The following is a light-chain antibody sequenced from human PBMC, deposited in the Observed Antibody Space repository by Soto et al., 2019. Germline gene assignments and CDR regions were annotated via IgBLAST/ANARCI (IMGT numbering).Light chain of an antibody. CDR2: EVN. Sequence: QSALTQPASVSGSPGQSITISCTGTSSDIGAYNYVAWYQQHPGKAPRLMIYEVNNRPSGVSNRFSGSKSGNAASLTVSGLQGEDEADYYCSSYTSSRTYVFGTGTKLTVL. CDR3: SSYTSSRTYV. V-gene: IGLV2-14*01. CDR1: SSDIGAYNY. J-gene: IGLJ1*01.